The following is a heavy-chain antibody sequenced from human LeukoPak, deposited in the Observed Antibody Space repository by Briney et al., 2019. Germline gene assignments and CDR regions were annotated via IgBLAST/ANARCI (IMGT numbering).Heavy chain of an antibody. CDR2: ISYDGNDK. J-gene: IGHJ4*02. Sequence: GGSLRLSCAASGFNFRTYGMHWVRQAPGKGLEWVAVISYDGNDKYSADSVKGRFAISRDNSKNTLYLQMNSLRPEDTAVYYCAKDLSVAAADYYFDYWGQGTLVAVSS. CDR1: GFNFRTYG. D-gene: IGHD6-13*01. V-gene: IGHV3-30*18. CDR3: AKDLSVAAADYYFDY.